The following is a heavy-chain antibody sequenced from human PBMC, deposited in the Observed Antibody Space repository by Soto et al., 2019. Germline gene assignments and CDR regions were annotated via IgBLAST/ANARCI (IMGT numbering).Heavy chain of an antibody. Sequence: SGPTLVNPTETLTLTCTVSGFSLSNARMGVSWIRQPPGKALEWLAHIYSNDEKSYSPSLKSRLTMSKDTSKSQVVRTMTNMDPVDTATYYCARMSSTSWHNYFDYWGQGTLVTVSS. CDR1: GFSLSNARMG. V-gene: IGHV2-26*01. CDR2: IYSNDEK. CDR3: ARMSSTSWHNYFDY. J-gene: IGHJ4*02. D-gene: IGHD2-2*01.